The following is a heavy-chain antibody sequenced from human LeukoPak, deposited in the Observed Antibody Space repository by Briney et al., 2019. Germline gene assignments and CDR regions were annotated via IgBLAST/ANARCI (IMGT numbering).Heavy chain of an antibody. D-gene: IGHD3-16*02. CDR1: GGSISSGGYY. CDR3: ARYEGGGVITFGGVIVPNAFDI. CDR2: IYYSGST. Sequence: SETLSLTCTVSGGSISSGGYYWSWIRQHPGKGLEWIGYIYYSGSTYYNPSLKSRVTISVDTSKNQFSLKLSSVTAADTAVYYCARYEGGGVITFGGVIVPNAFDIWGQGTMVTVSS. V-gene: IGHV4-31*03. J-gene: IGHJ3*02.